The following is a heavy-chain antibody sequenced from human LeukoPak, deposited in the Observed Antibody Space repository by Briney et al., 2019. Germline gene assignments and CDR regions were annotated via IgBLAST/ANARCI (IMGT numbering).Heavy chain of an antibody. V-gene: IGHV4-34*01. CDR1: GGSFSGYY. CDR3: ARARITMVRGVITANWFDP. J-gene: IGHJ5*02. Sequence: SETLSLTCAVYGGSFSGYYWSWIRQPPGKGLEWIGEINHSGSTNYNPSLKSRVTISVDTSKNQFSLKLSSVPAADTAVYYCARARITMVRGVITANWFDPWGQGTLVTVSS. CDR2: INHSGST. D-gene: IGHD3-10*01.